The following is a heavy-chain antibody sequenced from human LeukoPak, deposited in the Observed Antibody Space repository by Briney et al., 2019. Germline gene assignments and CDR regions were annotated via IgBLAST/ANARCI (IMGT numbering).Heavy chain of an antibody. V-gene: IGHV4-39*07. D-gene: IGHD1-14*01. Sequence: SETLSLTCTVSGGSISSYYWGWIRQPPGKGLEWIGNIYYSGSTYYNPSLKSRVSISVDTSKNQFSLKLTSVTAADTAVYYCARAPEYGLYYFDYWGQGTLVTVSS. CDR2: IYYSGST. CDR1: GGSISSYY. CDR3: ARAPEYGLYYFDY. J-gene: IGHJ4*02.